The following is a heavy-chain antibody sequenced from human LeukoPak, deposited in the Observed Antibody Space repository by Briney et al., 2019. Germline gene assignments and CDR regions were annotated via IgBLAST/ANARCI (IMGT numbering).Heavy chain of an antibody. J-gene: IGHJ6*03. CDR2: IYHSGST. CDR1: GYSISSGYY. D-gene: IGHD3-9*01. Sequence: SETLSLTCTVSGYSISSGYYWGWIRQPPGKGLEWIGSIYHSGSTYYNPSLKSRVTISVDTSKNQFSLKLSSVTAADKAVYYCARGESYGWLSYYYYMDVWGKGTTVTVSS. V-gene: IGHV4-38-2*02. CDR3: ARGESYGWLSYYYYMDV.